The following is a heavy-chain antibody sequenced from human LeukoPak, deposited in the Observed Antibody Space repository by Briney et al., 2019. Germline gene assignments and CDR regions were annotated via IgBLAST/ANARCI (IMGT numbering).Heavy chain of an antibody. CDR3: ARVYDYGKFDF. CDR2: IHYSGIT. V-gene: IGHV4-59*11. Sequence: SETLSLTCTVSGASLSSHYWSWIRQPPGRGLEWIGYIHYSGITSYDPSLKSRVTMSIDTSKSQFSLNLNSVTAADTAVYYCARVYDYGKFDFWGPGTPLTVSS. J-gene: IGHJ4*02. CDR1: GASLSSHY. D-gene: IGHD4/OR15-4a*01.